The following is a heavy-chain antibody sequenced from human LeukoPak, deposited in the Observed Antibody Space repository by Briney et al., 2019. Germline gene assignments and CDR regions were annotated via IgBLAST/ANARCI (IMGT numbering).Heavy chain of an antibody. V-gene: IGHV3-53*04. D-gene: IGHD2-2*01. CDR3: ASQVVPADVYGMDV. Sequence: GGSLRLSCAASGFTVSSNYMSWVRQAPGKGLEWVSVIYSGGSTYYADSVKARFTISRHNSKNTLYLQMNSLRAEDTAVYYCASQVVPADVYGMDVWGQGTTVTVSS. J-gene: IGHJ6*02. CDR1: GFTVSSNY. CDR2: IYSGGST.